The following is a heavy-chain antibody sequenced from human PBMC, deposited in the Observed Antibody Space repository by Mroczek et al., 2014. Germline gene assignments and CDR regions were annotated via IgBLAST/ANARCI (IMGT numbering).Heavy chain of an antibody. D-gene: IGHD1-26*01. Sequence: VQLVQSGPGLVKPSETLSLTCTVSGGSISSYYWSWIRQPPGKGLEWIGYIYYSGSTNYNPSLKSRVTISVDTSKNQFSLKLSSVTAADTAVYYCARAVGAPSTTYDCWGQGTLVTVSS. J-gene: IGHJ4*02. V-gene: IGHV4-59*08. CDR3: ARAVGAPSTTYDC. CDR1: GGSISSYY. CDR2: IYYSGST.